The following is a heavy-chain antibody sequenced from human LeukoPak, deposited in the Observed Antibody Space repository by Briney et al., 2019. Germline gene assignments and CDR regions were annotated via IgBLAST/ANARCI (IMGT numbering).Heavy chain of an antibody. D-gene: IGHD2-21*02. V-gene: IGHV1-2*02. J-gene: IGHJ3*01. CDR3: AREGIIVAVTAVTSDAFDF. Sequence: ASVKVSCKASGYSFTGHLVHWVRQAPGQGLEWMGWISPNTGGTKYAQKFQGRVTMTRDTSINTAYMELSRLRPDDSAVYYCAREGIIVAVTAVTSDAFDFWGQGTMVTVSS. CDR2: ISPNTGGT. CDR1: GYSFTGHL.